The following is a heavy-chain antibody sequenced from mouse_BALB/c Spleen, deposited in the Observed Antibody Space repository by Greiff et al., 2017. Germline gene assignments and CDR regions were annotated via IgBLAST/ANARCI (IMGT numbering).Heavy chain of an antibody. J-gene: IGHJ4*01. D-gene: IGHD2-1*01. CDR3: AREDGNSLAMDY. CDR2: ISSGGSYT. Sequence: EVQRVESGGGLVKPGGSLKLSCAASGFTFSSYAMSWVRQSPEKRLEWVAEISSGGSYTYYPDTVTGRFTISRDNAKNTLYLEMSSLRSEDTAMYYCAREDGNSLAMDYWGQGTSVTVSS. V-gene: IGHV5-9-4*01. CDR1: GFTFSSYA.